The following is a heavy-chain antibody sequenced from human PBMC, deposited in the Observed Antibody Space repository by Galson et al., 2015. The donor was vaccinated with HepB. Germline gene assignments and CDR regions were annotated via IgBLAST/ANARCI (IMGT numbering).Heavy chain of an antibody. V-gene: IGHV3-48*02. J-gene: IGHJ4*02. CDR1: GFTFSSYS. D-gene: IGHD2-15*01. CDR3: AREGYCSGGSCNDFDY. CDR2: ISSSSSTI. Sequence: SLRLSCAASGFTFSSYSMNWVRQAPGKGLEWVSYISSSSSTIYYADSVKGRFTISRDNAKNSLYLQMNSLRDEDTAVYYCAREGYCSGGSCNDFDYWGQGTLVTVSS.